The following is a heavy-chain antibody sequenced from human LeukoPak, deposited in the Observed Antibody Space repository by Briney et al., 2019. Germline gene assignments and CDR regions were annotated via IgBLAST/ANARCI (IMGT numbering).Heavy chain of an antibody. J-gene: IGHJ4*02. D-gene: IGHD1-26*01. Sequence: GGALRLSCAASGFTFSSYGMHWVRQAPGKGLEWVAVIWNDGSYEYYGDPVKGRFTISRDKSKNTLYLQMSNLRADDTAVYFCAKPTRGSGSFLIDYWGQGTLVTVSS. CDR1: GFTFSSYG. V-gene: IGHV3-33*03. CDR3: AKPTRGSGSFLIDY. CDR2: IWNDGSYE.